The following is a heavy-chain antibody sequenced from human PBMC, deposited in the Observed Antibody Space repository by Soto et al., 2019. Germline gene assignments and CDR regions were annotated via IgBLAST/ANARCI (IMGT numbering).Heavy chain of an antibody. D-gene: IGHD3-10*01. Sequence: GASVKVSCKASGGTFSSYAISWVRQAPGQGLEWMGGIIPIFGTANYAQKFQGRVTITADKSTSTAYMELSSLRSEDTAVYYCARIGSYYGSGSTSYDIEFDPWGQGTLVTVSS. CDR3: ARIGSYYGSGSTSYDIEFDP. CDR1: GGTFSSYA. V-gene: IGHV1-69*06. CDR2: IIPIFGTA. J-gene: IGHJ5*02.